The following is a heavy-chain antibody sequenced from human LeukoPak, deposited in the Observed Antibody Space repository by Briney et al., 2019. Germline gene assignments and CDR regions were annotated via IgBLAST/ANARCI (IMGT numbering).Heavy chain of an antibody. CDR1: GYTFTDYY. CDR2: INPNSGGT. CDR3: ARGRTPAGGRVLDGY. J-gene: IGHJ4*02. Sequence: ASVKVSCKASGYTFTDYYLHWVRQAPGQGLEWMGCINPNSGGTDYAQKSQGRVTMTRDTSISTAYMELSSLTSDDTAIYYCARGRTPAGGRVLDGYWGQGTLDTVSS. D-gene: IGHD6-13*01. V-gene: IGHV1-2*02.